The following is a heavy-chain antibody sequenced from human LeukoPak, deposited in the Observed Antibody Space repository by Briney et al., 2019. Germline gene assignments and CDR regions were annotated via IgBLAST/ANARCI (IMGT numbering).Heavy chain of an antibody. V-gene: IGHV4-59*01. J-gene: IGHJ2*01. D-gene: IGHD3-22*01. Sequence: SETLSVTCTVSGGSISSYYWSWIRQPPGKGLEWIGYIYYSGSTNYNPSLKSRVTISIDTSKNQFSLKVTSVTAADTAVYYCARDRDSSGLRDFDLWGRGTLVTVSS. CDR1: GGSISSYY. CDR2: IYYSGST. CDR3: ARDRDSSGLRDFDL.